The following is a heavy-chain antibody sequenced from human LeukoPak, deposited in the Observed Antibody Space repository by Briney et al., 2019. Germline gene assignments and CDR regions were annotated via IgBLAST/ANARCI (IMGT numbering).Heavy chain of an antibody. CDR3: ARDLRSCSGGECYEYKWFDP. J-gene: IGHJ5*02. CDR2: IYGGGST. D-gene: IGHD2-21*01. Sequence: PGGSLRLSCAASGFTVSSNYMAWVRQAPGKGLEWVAFIYGGGSTHYSESVRGRFTISRHNSNNTLYLQMGSLRPEDTGVYYCARDLRSCSGGECYEYKWFDPWGQGTLVTVSS. CDR1: GFTVSSNY. V-gene: IGHV3-53*04.